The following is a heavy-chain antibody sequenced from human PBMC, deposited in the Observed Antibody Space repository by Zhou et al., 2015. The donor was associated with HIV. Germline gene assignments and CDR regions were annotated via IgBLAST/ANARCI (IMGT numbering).Heavy chain of an antibody. CDR2: MNTNGGQT. D-gene: IGHD6-13*01. V-gene: IGHV1-8*01. Sequence: QVQLVQSGAEVKKPGASVKVSCKASGYTFTSYDINWMRQATGQRPEWMGWMNTNGGQTGYAQKFQGRVTMTRDTSINTAYMELSGLTSEDTAIYYCTRDGVAAAEGGWLDYWGQGTLVTVSS. CDR3: TRDGVAAAEGGWLDY. J-gene: IGHJ4*02. CDR1: GYTFTSYD.